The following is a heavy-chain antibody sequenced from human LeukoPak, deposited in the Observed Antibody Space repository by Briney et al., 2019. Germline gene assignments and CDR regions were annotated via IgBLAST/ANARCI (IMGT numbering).Heavy chain of an antibody. J-gene: IGHJ4*02. CDR2: INTNTGNP. D-gene: IGHD5-12*01. CDR1: GYTFTRYA. Sequence: GASVKVSCNASGYTFTRYAMNWVRQAPGQGLEWLGWINTNTGNPTYAQGFTGRFVFSLDTSVNTAYLQISSLKAEDSAVYYCARDRTAHSGYDHFDYWGQGTLVTVSS. CDR3: ARDRTAHSGYDHFDY. V-gene: IGHV7-4-1*02.